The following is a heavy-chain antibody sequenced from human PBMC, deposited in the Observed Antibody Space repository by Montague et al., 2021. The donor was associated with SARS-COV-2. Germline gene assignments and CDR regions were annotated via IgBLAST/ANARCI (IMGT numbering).Heavy chain of an antibody. CDR1: GGSISSGGYY. D-gene: IGHD3-22*01. V-gene: IGHV4-31*03. J-gene: IGHJ4*01. CDR3: ARVRITMILVVTYLDY. Sequence: TLSLTCTVSGGSISSGGYYWSWIRQHPGKGLEWIGYIYYSGSTYYNPSLKSRVTISVDTSKNQFSLKLSSVTAADTAVYYCARVRITMILVVTYLDYWGQGTLVTVSS. CDR2: IYYSGST.